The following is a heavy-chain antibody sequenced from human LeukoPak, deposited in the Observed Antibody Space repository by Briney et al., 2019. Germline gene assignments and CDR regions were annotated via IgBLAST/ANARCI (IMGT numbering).Heavy chain of an antibody. CDR1: GFTFSSYA. CDR3: VKDKGSGSSYYYYYDMDV. Sequence: PGGSLRLSCSASGFTFSSYAMHWVRQAPGKGLEYVSAISSNGGSTYYADSVKGRFTISRDNSKNTLYLQMSSLRAEDTAVYYCVKDKGSGSSYYYYYDMDVWGKGPRSPSPQ. V-gene: IGHV3-64D*06. J-gene: IGHJ6*01. CDR2: ISSNGGST. D-gene: IGHD3-10*01.